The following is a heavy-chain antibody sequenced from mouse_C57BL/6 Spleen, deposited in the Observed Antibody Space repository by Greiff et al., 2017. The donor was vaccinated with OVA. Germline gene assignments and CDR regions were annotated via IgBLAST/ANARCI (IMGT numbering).Heavy chain of an antibody. J-gene: IGHJ2*01. CDR2: ISYDGSN. Sequence: EVQVVESGPGLVKPSQSLSLTCSVTGYSITSGYYWNWIRQFPGNKLEWMGYISYDGSNNYNPSLKNRISITRDTSKNQFFLKLNSVTTEDTATYYCARERGGDYFDYWGQGTTLTVSS. V-gene: IGHV3-6*01. CDR3: ARERGGDYFDY. CDR1: GYSITSGYY.